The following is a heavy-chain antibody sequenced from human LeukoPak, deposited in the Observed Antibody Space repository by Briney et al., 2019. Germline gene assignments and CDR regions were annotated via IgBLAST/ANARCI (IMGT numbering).Heavy chain of an antibody. D-gene: IGHD3-10*01. Sequence: GGSLRLSCAVSGFTFSSYAMNWVRQAPGKGLEWVSGISGSGGSTYYADSVKGRFTISRDNAKNTLYLQMNSLRAEDTAVYYCAKARGKYYYGMDVWGQGTTVTVSS. CDR2: ISGSGGST. CDR1: GFTFSSYA. CDR3: AKARGKYYYGMDV. V-gene: IGHV3-23*01. J-gene: IGHJ6*02.